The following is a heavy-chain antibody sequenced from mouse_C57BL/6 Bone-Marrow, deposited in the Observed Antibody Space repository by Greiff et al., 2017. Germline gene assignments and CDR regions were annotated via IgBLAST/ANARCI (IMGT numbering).Heavy chain of an antibody. Sequence: QVQLQQPGAELVKPGASVKMSCKASGYTFTSYWITWVKQRPGQGLEWIGDIYPGSGSTNYNEKFKSKATLTVDTSSSTAYMQLSSLTSEDSAVYYCARGGDYGYDEDAMDYWGQGTSVTVAS. CDR1: GYTFTSYW. CDR2: IYPGSGST. CDR3: ARGGDYGYDEDAMDY. V-gene: IGHV1-55*01. J-gene: IGHJ4*01. D-gene: IGHD2-2*01.